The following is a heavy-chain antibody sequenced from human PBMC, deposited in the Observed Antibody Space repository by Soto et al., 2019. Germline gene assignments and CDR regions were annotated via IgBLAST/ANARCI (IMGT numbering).Heavy chain of an antibody. V-gene: IGHV4-34*01. CDR1: GGSFSGYY. CDR2: INHSGST. D-gene: IGHD6-19*01. Sequence: QVQLQQWGAGLLKPSETLSLTCAVYGGSFSGYYWSWIRQPPGKGLEWIGEINHSGSTNYNPSLKSRVTISVDPTKNQFSLKLSSVTAADTAVYYCARGRKRIAVAGPNVVYYFDYWGQGTLVTVSS. CDR3: ARGRKRIAVAGPNVVYYFDY. J-gene: IGHJ4*02.